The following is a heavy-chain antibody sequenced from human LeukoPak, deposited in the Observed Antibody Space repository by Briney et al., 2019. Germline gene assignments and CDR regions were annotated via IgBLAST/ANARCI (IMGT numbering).Heavy chain of an antibody. V-gene: IGHV4-34*01. CDR2: INHSGST. Sequence: SETLSLTCAVYGGSFSGYYWSWIRQPPGKGLEWIGEINHSGSTNYNPSLKSRVTIPVDTSKNQFSLKLSSVTAADTAVYYCARSGYGSGRGRRFLDYWGQGTLVTVSS. CDR3: ARSGYGSGRGRRFLDY. D-gene: IGHD3-10*01. J-gene: IGHJ4*02. CDR1: GGSFSGYY.